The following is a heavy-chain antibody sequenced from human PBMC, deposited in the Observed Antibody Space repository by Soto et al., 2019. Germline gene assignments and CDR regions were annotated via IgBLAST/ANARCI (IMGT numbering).Heavy chain of an antibody. Sequence: PSQTLSLTCAISGDSVSSNSAAWNWIRQSPSRGLEWLGRTYYRSKWYNDYAVSVKSRITINPDTSKNQFSLKLSSVTAADTAVYYCARGYGDYNYYYMDVWGKGTTVTVSS. CDR3: ARGYGDYNYYYMDV. J-gene: IGHJ6*03. D-gene: IGHD4-17*01. CDR2: TYYRSKWYN. CDR1: GDSVSSNSAA. V-gene: IGHV6-1*01.